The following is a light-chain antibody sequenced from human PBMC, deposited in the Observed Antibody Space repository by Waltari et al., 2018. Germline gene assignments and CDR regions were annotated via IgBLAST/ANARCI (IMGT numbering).Light chain of an antibody. Sequence: NFVLTQPHSVSESPGKTVTISCTRSSGSIVSNYVLWYQQRPGSAPTTVIYQDTQRLSGVPDRFSGSVDRSSNSASLTISGLQTEDAADYYCQSSDINHHGVFGGGTKLTVL. CDR2: QDT. CDR3: QSSDINHHGV. J-gene: IGLJ3*02. V-gene: IGLV6-57*03. CDR1: SGSIVSNY.